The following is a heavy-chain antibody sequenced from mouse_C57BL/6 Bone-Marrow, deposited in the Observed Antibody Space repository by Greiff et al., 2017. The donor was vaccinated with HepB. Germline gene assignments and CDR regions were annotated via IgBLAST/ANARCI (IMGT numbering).Heavy chain of an antibody. Sequence: VQLQQPGAELVMPGASVKLSCKASGYTFTSYWMHWVKQRPGQGLEWIGEIDPSDSYTNYNQKFKGKSTLTVDKSSSTAYMQLSSLTSEDSAVYYCARDYSNPFAYWGQGTLVTVSA. V-gene: IGHV1-69*01. CDR2: IDPSDSYT. D-gene: IGHD2-5*01. J-gene: IGHJ3*01. CDR3: ARDYSNPFAY. CDR1: GYTFTSYW.